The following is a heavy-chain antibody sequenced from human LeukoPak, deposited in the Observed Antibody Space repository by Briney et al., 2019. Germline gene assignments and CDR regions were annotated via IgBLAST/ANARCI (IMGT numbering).Heavy chain of an antibody. Sequence: HGESLKISCEGSGYSFTNYWIGWVRQMPGKGLEWMGIIYPDDSDTRYSPSFQGQVTISADKSISTAYLQWSSLKASDTAMYYCARLTNTIFGVVIITTYFDYWGQGTLVTVSS. J-gene: IGHJ4*02. D-gene: IGHD3-3*01. CDR3: ARLTNTIFGVVIITTYFDY. CDR2: IYPDDSDT. V-gene: IGHV5-51*01. CDR1: GYSFTNYW.